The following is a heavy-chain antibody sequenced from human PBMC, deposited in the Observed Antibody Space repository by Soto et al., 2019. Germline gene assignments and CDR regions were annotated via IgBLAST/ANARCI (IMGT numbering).Heavy chain of an antibody. J-gene: IGHJ4*02. V-gene: IGHV1-69*13. Sequence: ASVKVSCKASGGTFSSYAISWVRQAPGQGLEWMGGIIPIFGTANYAQKFQGRVTITADESTSTAYMELSSLRSEDTAVYYCASRGITGTDFDYWGQGTLVTVSS. CDR2: IIPIFGTA. CDR3: ASRGITGTDFDY. CDR1: GGTFSSYA. D-gene: IGHD1-20*01.